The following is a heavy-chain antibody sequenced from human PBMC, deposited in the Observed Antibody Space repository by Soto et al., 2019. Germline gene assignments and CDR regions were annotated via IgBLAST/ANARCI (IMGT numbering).Heavy chain of an antibody. D-gene: IGHD3-16*01. Sequence: PGGAPGISCAALGFTFSKSWMDLGRQAPGKGLVWVSHINSDGTDTNYADSVKGRFTISRDNAKNTVYLQMNSLRAEDTAVYYCARDWSYALNYWGQGSLVTVSS. J-gene: IGHJ4*02. CDR1: GFTFSKSW. V-gene: IGHV3-74*01. CDR2: INSDGTDT. CDR3: ARDWSYALNY.